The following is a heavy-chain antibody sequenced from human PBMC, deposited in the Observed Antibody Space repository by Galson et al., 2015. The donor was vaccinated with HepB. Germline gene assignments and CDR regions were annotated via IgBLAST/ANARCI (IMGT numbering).Heavy chain of an antibody. CDR2: VSSDENNI. CDR1: GFSFSAFA. V-gene: IGHV3-30*04. Sequence: SLRLSCAASGFSFSAFAMHWVRQAPGKGLEWVALVSSDENNIYYADSVRGRFTISRDNSRNTLYLQMNSPRAEDTAVYYCARTFYFDYWGQGILVTVSS. J-gene: IGHJ4*02. CDR3: ARTFYFDY.